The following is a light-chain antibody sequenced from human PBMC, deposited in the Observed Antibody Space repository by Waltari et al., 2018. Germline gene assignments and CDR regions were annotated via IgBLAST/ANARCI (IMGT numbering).Light chain of an antibody. CDR1: KNIDNF. J-gene: IGKJ4*01. CDR3: QQSYGVPIS. CDR2: AAS. Sequence: DIQLTQSHYSLSAALGDRVISTCRASKNIDNFLNWYQQKPGRSPVLLIYAASTLQSGVPSRFSGSVSGTDFTLTIRNLQPEDFATYYCQQSYGVPISFGGGTKVEI. V-gene: IGKV1-39*01.